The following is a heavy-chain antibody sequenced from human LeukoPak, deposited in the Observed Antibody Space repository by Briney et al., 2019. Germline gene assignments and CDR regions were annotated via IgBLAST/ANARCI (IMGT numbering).Heavy chain of an antibody. CDR1: GGSISSYY. CDR2: IYYSGST. Sequence: KPSETLSLTCTVSGGSISSYYWSWIRQPPGKGLEWIGYIYYSGSTDYNPSLKSRVTISVDTSKNQFTLKLSSVTAADTAVYYCARANSGWRFDYWGQGTLVTVSS. CDR3: ARANSGWRFDY. J-gene: IGHJ4*02. V-gene: IGHV4-59*08. D-gene: IGHD6-19*01.